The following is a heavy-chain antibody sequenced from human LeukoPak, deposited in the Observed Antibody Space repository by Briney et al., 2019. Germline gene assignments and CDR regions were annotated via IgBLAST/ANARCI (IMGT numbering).Heavy chain of an antibody. Sequence: SETLSLTCTVSGYSISSGYYWAWIRQPPGKGLEWIGSIFHTGSTYHNPSLKSRVTISVDSSKNQFSLKLNSVTAADTAVYYCAKNSGSSDYWGQGTLVTVSS. V-gene: IGHV4-38-2*02. D-gene: IGHD1-26*01. CDR1: GYSISSGYY. CDR2: IFHTGST. J-gene: IGHJ4*02. CDR3: AKNSGSSDY.